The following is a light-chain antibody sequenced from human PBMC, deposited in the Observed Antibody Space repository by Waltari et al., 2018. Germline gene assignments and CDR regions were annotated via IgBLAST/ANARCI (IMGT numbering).Light chain of an antibody. CDR1: SSDVGAYTY. J-gene: IGLJ3*02. CDR2: EVS. CDR3: SSFTTTSTWV. Sequence: QSALTQPASVSGSPGQSITISCSGTSSDVGAYTYVSWYQHPPGTAPKLMIFEVSNRPSGVSDRFSGSKSGNTASLTISGLQAEDEADYYCSSFTTTSTWVFSGGTKLTVL. V-gene: IGLV2-14*01.